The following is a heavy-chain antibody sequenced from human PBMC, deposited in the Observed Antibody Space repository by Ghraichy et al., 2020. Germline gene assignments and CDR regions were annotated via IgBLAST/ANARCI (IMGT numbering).Heavy chain of an antibody. J-gene: IGHJ4*02. Sequence: LSLTCAASGFIFSNAWMSWVRQAPGKGLEWVGRIKSKTDGGTTDHAAPVKGRFTISRDDSKNTLYLQMNSLKTEDTAVYYCTRGSGTSAHDYWGQGTLVTVSS. CDR3: TRGSGTSAHDY. D-gene: IGHD3-10*01. CDR1: GFIFSNAW. CDR2: IKSKTDGGTT. V-gene: IGHV3-15*01.